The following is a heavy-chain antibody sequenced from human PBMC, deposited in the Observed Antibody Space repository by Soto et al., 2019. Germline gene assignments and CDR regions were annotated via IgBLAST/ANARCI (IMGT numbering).Heavy chain of an antibody. J-gene: IGHJ4*02. CDR2: ISYDGSNK. D-gene: IGHD3-22*01. CDR3: ARDLFGGTMIVVVITLPDY. Sequence: PGGSLRLSCAASGFTFSSYAMHGVRQAPGKGLEWVAVISYDGSNKYYADSVKGRFTISRDNSKNTLYLQMNSLRAEDTAVYYCARDLFGGTMIVVVITLPDYWGQGTLVTVPS. V-gene: IGHV3-30-3*01. CDR1: GFTFSSYA.